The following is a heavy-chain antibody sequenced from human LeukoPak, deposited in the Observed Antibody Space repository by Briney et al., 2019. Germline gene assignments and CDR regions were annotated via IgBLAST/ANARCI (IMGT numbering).Heavy chain of an antibody. Sequence: PSETLSLTCAVYGGSFSGYYWSWIRQPPGKGLEWIGGINHSGSTNYNPSLKSRVTISVDTSKNQFSLKLSSVTAADTAVYYCARGAPFDYWGQGTLVTVSS. V-gene: IGHV4-34*01. J-gene: IGHJ4*02. CDR3: ARGAPFDY. CDR2: INHSGST. CDR1: GGSFSGYY.